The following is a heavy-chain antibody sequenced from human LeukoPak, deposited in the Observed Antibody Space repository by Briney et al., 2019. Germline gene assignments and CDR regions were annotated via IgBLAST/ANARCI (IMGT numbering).Heavy chain of an antibody. CDR2: ITSSGSLN. D-gene: IGHD2-8*01. V-gene: IGHV3-48*03. Sequence: GGSLRLSCAASGFTFSSFEMNWARQAPGKGLEWVSYITSSGSLNYYAESVKGRFTVSRDNAKNILYLQMNSLRAEDTAVYYCAKDRCSNGIGCLYYYMDVWGKGTMVTISS. CDR3: AKDRCSNGIGCLYYYMDV. CDR1: GFTFSSFE. J-gene: IGHJ6*03.